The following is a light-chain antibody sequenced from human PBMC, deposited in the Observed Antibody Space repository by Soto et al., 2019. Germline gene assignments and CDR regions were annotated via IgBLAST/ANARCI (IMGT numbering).Light chain of an antibody. CDR3: QHYNSYPWT. CDR2: KAS. Sequence: DIQMTQSPSTLSASVGDRVTITCRASQSISSWLAWYQQKPGKAPKLLTYKASSLESGVPSRFSGSGSGPEFTLTISSLQPDDFATYYGQHYNSYPWTFGKGTKVEIK. V-gene: IGKV1-5*03. CDR1: QSISSW. J-gene: IGKJ1*01.